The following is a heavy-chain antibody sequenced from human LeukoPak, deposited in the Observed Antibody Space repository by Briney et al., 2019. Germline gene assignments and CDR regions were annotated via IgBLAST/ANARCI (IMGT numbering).Heavy chain of an antibody. CDR3: ARDRYYYDSSGTRWFDP. J-gene: IGHJ5*02. D-gene: IGHD3-22*01. V-gene: IGHV4-59*01. CDR1: GVSISSYY. CDR2: IHNSGIT. Sequence: SETLSLTCAVSGVSISSYYWSWIRQPPGKGLEWIGYIHNSGITNYNPSLKSRVTISVDTSKNQFSLKLSSVTAADTAVYYCARDRYYYDSSGTRWFDPWGQGTLVTVSS.